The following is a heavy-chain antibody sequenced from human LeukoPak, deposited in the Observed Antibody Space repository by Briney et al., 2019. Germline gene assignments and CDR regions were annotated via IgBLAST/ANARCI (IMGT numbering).Heavy chain of an antibody. CDR3: ARDLSSSSDYYYYYGMDV. J-gene: IGHJ6*02. Sequence: SVKVSCKASGGTFSRYAISWVRQAPGQGLEWMGGIIPIFGTANYAQKFQGRVTITADESTSTAYMELSSLRSEDTAVYYCARDLSSSSDYYYYYGMDVWGQGTTVTVSS. D-gene: IGHD6-6*01. CDR2: IIPIFGTA. V-gene: IGHV1-69*01. CDR1: GGTFSRYA.